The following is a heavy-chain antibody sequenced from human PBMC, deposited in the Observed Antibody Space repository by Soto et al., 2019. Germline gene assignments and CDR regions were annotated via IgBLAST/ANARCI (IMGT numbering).Heavy chain of an antibody. V-gene: IGHV3-23*01. D-gene: IGHD3-10*01. J-gene: IGHJ4*02. CDR1: VFSFSSYA. Sequence: GSLRLSCAASVFSFSSYAITWVRQAPGKGLEWVSAISGGGTTYYADSVKGRFTISRDNSKNMVYLQMNSLRAEDTALYYCAKDVGSSLPYFFDHWGQGTLVTVSS. CDR3: AKDVGSSLPYFFDH. CDR2: ISGGGTT.